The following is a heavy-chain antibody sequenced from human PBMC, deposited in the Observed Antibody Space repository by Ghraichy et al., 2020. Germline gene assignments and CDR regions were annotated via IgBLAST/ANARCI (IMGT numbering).Heavy chain of an antibody. CDR2: INHSGST. CDR3: ARAMRFYDYVWGSYRYTGPGFDY. D-gene: IGHD3-16*02. CDR1: GGSFSGYY. V-gene: IGHV4-34*01. Sequence: LRLSCAVYGGSFSGYYWSWLRQPPGKGLEWIGEINHSGSTNYNPSLKSRVTISVDTSKNQFSLKLSSVTAADTAVYYCARAMRFYDYVWGSYRYTGPGFDYWGQGTLVTVSS. J-gene: IGHJ4*02.